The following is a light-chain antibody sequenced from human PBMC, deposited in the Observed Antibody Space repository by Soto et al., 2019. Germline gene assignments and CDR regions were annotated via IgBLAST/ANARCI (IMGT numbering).Light chain of an antibody. V-gene: IGKV3-20*01. CDR3: PHYHHLPPRT. Sequence: VAPQAPGSLSLDPKERANVSCRAIQSFSSSYLAWYQQKPGQAPRLLIYGASTRATGIPARFSGSWSGTEFTRTFCCLPSEDFRVYYCPHYHHLPPRTFRQGTKVDIK. CDR1: QSFSSSY. J-gene: IGKJ1*01. CDR2: GAS.